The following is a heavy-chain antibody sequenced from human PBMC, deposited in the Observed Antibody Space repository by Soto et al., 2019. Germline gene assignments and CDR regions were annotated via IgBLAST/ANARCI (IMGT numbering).Heavy chain of an antibody. D-gene: IGHD1-26*01. CDR1: GYSFTSYW. V-gene: IGHV5-51*01. CDR3: ATHRYSGSPSLDY. CDR2: IYPGGSDT. J-gene: IGHJ4*02. Sequence: PGESLKISCKGSGYSFTSYWIAWVRQMPGKGLEWMGIIYPGGSDTRYSPSFQGQVTISADKSISTAYLQWSSLKASDTAMYYCATHRYSGSPSLDYWGQGTLVTVSS.